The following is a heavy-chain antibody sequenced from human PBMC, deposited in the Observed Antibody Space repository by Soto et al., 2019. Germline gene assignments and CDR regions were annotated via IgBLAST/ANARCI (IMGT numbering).Heavy chain of an antibody. CDR2: ISAYNGNT. V-gene: IGHV1-18*04. Sequence: QVQLVQSGAEVKKPGASVKVSCKASGYTFTSYGISWVRQAPGQGIEWTGWISAYNGNTNYAQKLQGRVTMTTDTSTSTVYMELRSLRSDDTAVYYCARDRRGSSRSGFDYWGQGTLVTVSS. CDR1: GYTFTSYG. J-gene: IGHJ4*02. CDR3: ARDRRGSSRSGFDY. D-gene: IGHD6-6*01.